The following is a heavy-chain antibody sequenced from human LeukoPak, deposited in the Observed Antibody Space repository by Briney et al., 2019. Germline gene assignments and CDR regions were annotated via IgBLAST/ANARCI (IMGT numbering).Heavy chain of an antibody. D-gene: IGHD6-13*01. CDR3: ARDRHIAAAVYYYYMDV. J-gene: IGHJ6*03. V-gene: IGHV1-18*01. CDR1: GFTLTSFI. Sequence: ATVKVSCKASGFTLTSFIISWVRPAPGQGLEWMGWIKAYNGNTDYAQRVQGRVTLTTDTSTSTAYMELRSLRSDDTAVYYCARDRHIAAAVYYYYMDVWGKGTPVTVSS. CDR2: IKAYNGNT.